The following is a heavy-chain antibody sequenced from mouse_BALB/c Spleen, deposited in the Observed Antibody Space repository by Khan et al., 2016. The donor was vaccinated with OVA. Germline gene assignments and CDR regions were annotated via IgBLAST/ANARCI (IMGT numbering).Heavy chain of an antibody. D-gene: IGHD1-1*01. Sequence: EVELVESGGGLVKPGGSLKLSCAASGFTFSSYAMSWVRQTPEKRLDWVATISSGGDYTYYPDSVKGRFTISRDNAKNPLYLQMSSLRSEDTAMYYCARPPITTVVATSYWFIDVWGAGTTVTVSS. CDR3: ARPPITTVVATSYWFIDV. J-gene: IGHJ1*01. CDR2: ISSGGDYT. V-gene: IGHV5-9-3*01. CDR1: GFTFSSYA.